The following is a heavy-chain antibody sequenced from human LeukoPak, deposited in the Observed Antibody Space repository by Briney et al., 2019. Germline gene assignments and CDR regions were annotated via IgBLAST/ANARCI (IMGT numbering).Heavy chain of an antibody. CDR3: ARGIAAGGYYWYFDL. J-gene: IGHJ2*01. CDR1: GGSVNNGRYY. CDR2: VYYSGDS. Sequence: SETLSLNCAVSGGSVNNGRYYWSWIRQPPGKGLEWIGYVYYSGDSDYNPSLKSRVNISVDTSKDIFSLKMNFVTAADTAMYFCARGIAAGGYYWYFDLWGRGTLVSVSS. V-gene: IGHV4-61*03. D-gene: IGHD6-13*01.